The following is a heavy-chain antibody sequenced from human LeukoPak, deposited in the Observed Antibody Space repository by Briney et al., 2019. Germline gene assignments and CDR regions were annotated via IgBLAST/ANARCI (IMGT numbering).Heavy chain of an antibody. D-gene: IGHD3-22*01. CDR1: GGTFSSYA. V-gene: IGHV1-69*04. J-gene: IGHJ3*02. CDR3: ARSPTDSSGYPNPLFDI. Sequence: SVKVSCKASGGTFSSYAISWVRQAPGQGLEWMGRIIPIFGIANYAQKFQGRATITADKSTSTAYMVLSSLRSEDTAVYYCARSPTDSSGYPNPLFDIWGQGTMVTVSS. CDR2: IIPIFGIA.